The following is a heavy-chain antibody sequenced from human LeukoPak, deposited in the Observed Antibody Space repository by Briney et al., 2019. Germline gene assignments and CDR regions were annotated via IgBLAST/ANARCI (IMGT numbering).Heavy chain of an antibody. V-gene: IGHV4-59*10. D-gene: IGHD4-17*01. CDR2: IYTSGST. CDR1: GGSFSGYY. Sequence: SETLSLTCAVYGGSFSGYYWSWIRQPAGKGLEWIGRIYTSGSTNYNPSLKSRVTMSVDTSKNQFSLKLSSVTAADTAVYYCARVAPYGDLDYWGQGTLVTVSS. J-gene: IGHJ4*02. CDR3: ARVAPYGDLDY.